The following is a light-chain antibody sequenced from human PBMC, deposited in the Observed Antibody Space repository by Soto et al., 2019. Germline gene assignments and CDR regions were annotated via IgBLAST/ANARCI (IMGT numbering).Light chain of an antibody. CDR2: SSS. V-gene: IGLV1-44*01. CDR1: TSNIGANT. Sequence: QSVLTQPPSASGTPGQRVTISCSGSTSNIGANTVNWYQQVPGTAPKLLIQSSSQRPSGVPDRFSGSKSGTSASLAISGLRSEDEADYYCAAWDESLSGLYVFRTGTKVTVL. CDR3: AAWDESLSGLYV. J-gene: IGLJ1*01.